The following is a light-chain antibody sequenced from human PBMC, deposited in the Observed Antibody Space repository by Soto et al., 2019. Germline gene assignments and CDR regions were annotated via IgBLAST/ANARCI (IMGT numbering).Light chain of an antibody. CDR1: QSVSSSY. V-gene: IGKV3-20*01. Sequence: EVVLTQSPATLSLSPGERATLSCRASQSVSSSYLAWYQQKPGQAPRLLIYGASTRATGIPDWFSGSGSGTDFTLTISRLEPEDFAVYYCQQYGSSPLTFGGGTKVDIK. CDR3: QQYGSSPLT. J-gene: IGKJ4*01. CDR2: GAS.